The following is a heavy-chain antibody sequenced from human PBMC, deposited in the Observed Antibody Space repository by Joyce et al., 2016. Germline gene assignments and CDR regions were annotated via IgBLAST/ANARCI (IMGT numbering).Heavy chain of an antibody. V-gene: IGHV4-4*02. CDR1: GDSIGSRKW. CDR2: IHHSGAT. D-gene: IGHD6-13*01. CDR3: ASRILAAGVGRAFGA. Sequence: QVQLQEAGPGLVKPSGTLSLTCAVSGDSIGSRKWWNWVRQPPGKGLEWIGEIHHSGATNYNPSLKSRVAISVDMSKNQFSLELTSVTAADTAVYYCASRILAAGVGRAFGAWGQGTLVIVSS. J-gene: IGHJ5*02.